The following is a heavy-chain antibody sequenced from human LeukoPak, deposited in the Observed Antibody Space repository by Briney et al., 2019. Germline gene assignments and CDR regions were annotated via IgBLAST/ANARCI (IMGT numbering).Heavy chain of an antibody. Sequence: PGGSLRLSCAVSGFTFSSYAMSWVRQAPGKGLECVSIITGGGNIIYYAGSVKGRLTISRDNSKNTVYLQMNSLRAGDTAVYYCAGGENPYDAFDIWGQGTMVTVSS. D-gene: IGHD3-16*01. CDR3: AGGENPYDAFDI. CDR2: ITGGGNII. CDR1: GFTFSSYA. V-gene: IGHV3-23*01. J-gene: IGHJ3*02.